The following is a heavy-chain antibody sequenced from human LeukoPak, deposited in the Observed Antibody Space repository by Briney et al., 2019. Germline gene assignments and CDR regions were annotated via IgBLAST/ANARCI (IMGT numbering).Heavy chain of an antibody. Sequence: AGGSLRLSCAASGFTFSSYEMNWVRQAPGKGLEWVSYISSSGSTIYYADSVKGRFTISRDNAKNSLYLQMNSLRAEDTAVYYCARGQTYYDFWSGYSPTLDVWGQGTTVTVSS. J-gene: IGHJ6*02. CDR1: GFTFSSYE. V-gene: IGHV3-48*03. D-gene: IGHD3-3*01. CDR3: ARGQTYYDFWSGYSPTLDV. CDR2: ISSSGSTI.